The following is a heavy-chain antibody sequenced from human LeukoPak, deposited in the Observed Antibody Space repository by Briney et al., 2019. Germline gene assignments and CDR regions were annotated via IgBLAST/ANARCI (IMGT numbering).Heavy chain of an antibody. Sequence: GASVKVSCKASGYTFTGYYMHWVRQAPGQGLEWMGWINPNSGGTNYAQKFQGWVTMTRDTSISTAYMELSRLRSDDSAVYYCARGRYYDSSGYYRPALDYWGQGTLVTVSS. CDR2: INPNSGGT. CDR3: ARGRYYDSSGYYRPALDY. CDR1: GYTFTGYY. J-gene: IGHJ4*02. V-gene: IGHV1-2*04. D-gene: IGHD3-22*01.